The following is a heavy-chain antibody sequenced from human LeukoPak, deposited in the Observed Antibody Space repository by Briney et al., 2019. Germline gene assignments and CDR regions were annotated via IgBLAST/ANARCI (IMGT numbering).Heavy chain of an antibody. Sequence: GGSLRLSCAASGLTFSNAWMSWVRQAPGKWLEWVGRIKSKTDGGTTDYTAPVKGRFTISRDDSTNMLYLRMNSLKTEDTAVYYCALGGDYFDYWGQGTLVTVSS. V-gene: IGHV3-15*01. J-gene: IGHJ4*02. CDR1: GLTFSNAW. D-gene: IGHD3-16*01. CDR3: ALGGDYFDY. CDR2: IKSKTDGGTT.